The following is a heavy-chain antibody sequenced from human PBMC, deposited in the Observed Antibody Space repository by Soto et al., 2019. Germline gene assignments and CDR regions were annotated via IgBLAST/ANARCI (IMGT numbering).Heavy chain of an antibody. CDR1: GGSISSFY. CDR2: IYYSGST. Sequence: SETLSLTCTVSGGSISSFYWSWIRQPPGRGLEWIGYIYYSGSTNYKPSLESRVTISIDTSKNQFSLKLSSVTAADTAVYYCARAPFLYSSWFFDYWGQGTLVTVSS. CDR3: ARAPFLYSSWFFDY. V-gene: IGHV4-59*01. J-gene: IGHJ4*02. D-gene: IGHD6-13*01.